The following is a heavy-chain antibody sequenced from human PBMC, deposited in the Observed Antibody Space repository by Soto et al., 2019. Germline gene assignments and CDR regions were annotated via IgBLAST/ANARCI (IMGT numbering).Heavy chain of an antibody. D-gene: IGHD2-21*01. CDR3: VRGGGGGLFEH. V-gene: IGHV3-11*06. CDR2: ISPKSTYR. CDR1: GFPFSDYY. Sequence: GGSLRLSCPTSGFPFSDYYMSWIRQAPGNGLEWLSHISPKSTYRNYADSVKGRFTISRDNTKSSLFLQMNSLGVEDTAVYYCVRGGGGGLFEHWGQGVLVTVSS. J-gene: IGHJ4*02.